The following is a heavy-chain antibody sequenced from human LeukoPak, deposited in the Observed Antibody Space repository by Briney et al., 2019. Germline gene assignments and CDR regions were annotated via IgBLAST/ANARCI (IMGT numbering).Heavy chain of an antibody. Sequence: PSETLSLTCTVSGGSIGSYYWSWIRQPPGKGLEWIGYIYYSGSTNYNPSLKSRVTISVDTSENQFSLKLSSVTAADTAVYYCARDLDYYDSSGYFFDIWGQGTMVTVSS. CDR1: GGSIGSYY. J-gene: IGHJ3*02. D-gene: IGHD3-22*01. CDR2: IYYSGST. V-gene: IGHV4-59*12. CDR3: ARDLDYYDSSGYFFDI.